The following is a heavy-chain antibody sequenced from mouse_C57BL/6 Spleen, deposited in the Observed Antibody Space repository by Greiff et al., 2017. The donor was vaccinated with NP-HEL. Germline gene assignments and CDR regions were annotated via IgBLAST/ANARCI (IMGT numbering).Heavy chain of an antibody. CDR2: INPNNGGT. J-gene: IGHJ4*01. Sequence: EVQLQQSGPELVKPGASVKISCKASGYTFTDYYMNWVKQSHGKSLEWIGDINPNNGGTSYNQKFKGKATLTVDKSSSTAYMELRSLTSENSAVYYCASRGGLRRYYYAMDYWGQGTSVTVSS. CDR3: ASRGGLRRYYYAMDY. D-gene: IGHD2-4*01. CDR1: GYTFTDYY. V-gene: IGHV1-26*01.